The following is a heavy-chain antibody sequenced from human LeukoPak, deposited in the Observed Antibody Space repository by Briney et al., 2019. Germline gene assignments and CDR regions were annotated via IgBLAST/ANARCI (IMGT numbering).Heavy chain of an antibody. CDR3: ARRGRSSSLDVPWFDS. Sequence: ASVKVSCKASGVTLSSFTITWVRQAPGQGLEWIGGIIPVFGTANYAQKFQGRVTITADESTRTAYMELTSLRSEDTAVYYCARRGRSSSLDVPWFDSWGQGTLVTVSS. J-gene: IGHJ5*01. CDR2: IIPVFGTA. V-gene: IGHV1-69*13. D-gene: IGHD6-6*01. CDR1: GVTLSSFT.